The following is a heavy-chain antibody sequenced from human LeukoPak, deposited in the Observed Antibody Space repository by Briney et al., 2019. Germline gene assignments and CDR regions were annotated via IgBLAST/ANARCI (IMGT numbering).Heavy chain of an antibody. CDR2: INPSGGST. CDR1: GYTFTSYY. D-gene: IGHD3-22*01. V-gene: IGHV1-46*01. Sequence: VASVKVSCKASGYTFTSYYMHWVRQAPGQGLEWMGIINPSGGSTSYAQKFQGRVTMTRDTSTSTVYMELSSLRSEDTAVYYCARAPTYYYDSSGYYHDYWGQGTLVTVSS. CDR3: ARAPTYYYDSSGYYHDY. J-gene: IGHJ4*02.